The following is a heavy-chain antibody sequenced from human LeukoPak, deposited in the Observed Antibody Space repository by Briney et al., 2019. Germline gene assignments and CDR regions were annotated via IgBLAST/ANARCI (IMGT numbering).Heavy chain of an antibody. Sequence: GGSLRLSCAASGFTFSSYAMSWVRQAPGKGLEWVAVISYDGSNKYYADSVKGRFTISRDNSKNTLYLQMNSLRAEDTAVYYCATTGGGYCSSTSCPPPWFDPWGQGTLVTVSS. J-gene: IGHJ5*02. CDR3: ATTGGGYCSSTSCPPPWFDP. D-gene: IGHD2-2*01. CDR2: ISYDGSNK. V-gene: IGHV3-30-3*01. CDR1: GFTFSSYA.